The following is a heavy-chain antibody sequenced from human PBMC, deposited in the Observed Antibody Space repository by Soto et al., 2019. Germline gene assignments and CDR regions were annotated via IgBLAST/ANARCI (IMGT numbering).Heavy chain of an antibody. CDR3: VKVFGYSFGYYYGMDV. D-gene: IGHD5-18*01. CDR1: GFTFSSYG. V-gene: IGHV3-30*18. J-gene: IGHJ6*02. CDR2: ISYDGSNK. Sequence: QVQLVESGGGVVQPGRSLRLSCAASGFTFSSYGMHWVRQAPGKGLEWVAVISYDGSNKYYADSVKGRFTISRDNSKNTLYLQMNSLRAEDTAVYYCVKVFGYSFGYYYGMDVWGQGTTVTVSS.